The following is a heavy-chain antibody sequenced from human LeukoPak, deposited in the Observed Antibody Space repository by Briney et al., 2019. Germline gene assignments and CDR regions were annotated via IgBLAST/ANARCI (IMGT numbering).Heavy chain of an antibody. V-gene: IGHV4-4*07. J-gene: IGHJ6*03. CDR2: IYTSGST. Sequence: SETLSLTCTVSGGSISSYYWSWIRQPVGKGLEWIGRIYTSGSTNYNPSLKSRVTMSVDTSKNQFSLKLSSVTAADTAVYYCARSPLQYCSSTSCYRSVFYYYMDVWGKGTTVTVSS. D-gene: IGHD2-2*01. CDR1: GGSISSYY. CDR3: ARSPLQYCSSTSCYRSVFYYYMDV.